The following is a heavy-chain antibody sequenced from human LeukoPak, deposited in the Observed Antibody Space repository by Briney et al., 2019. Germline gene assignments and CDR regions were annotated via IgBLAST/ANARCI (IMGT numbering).Heavy chain of an antibody. CDR3: ARGASGGSVSRYDY. CDR1: GFTFSSYS. Sequence: GGSLRLSCAASGFTFSSYSMNWVRQAPGKGLEWVSYISSSSDIIHYADSVKGRFTISRDNAKNSLYLQLNGLRAEDTAVYYCARGASGGSVSRYDYWGQGALVTVSS. J-gene: IGHJ4*02. V-gene: IGHV3-48*01. D-gene: IGHD3-10*01. CDR2: ISSSSDII.